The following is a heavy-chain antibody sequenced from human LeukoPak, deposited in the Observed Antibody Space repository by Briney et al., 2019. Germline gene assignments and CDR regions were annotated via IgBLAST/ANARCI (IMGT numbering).Heavy chain of an antibody. CDR2: ISYDGSNK. J-gene: IGHJ6*02. Sequence: GGSLRLSCAASGFTFRSYGMHWLRQAPGKGLEWVAVISYDGSNKYYADSVKGRFTISRDNSKNTLYLQMNSLRAEDTAVYYCAKGGSYYYYYGMDVWGQGTTVTVSS. CDR1: GFTFRSYG. D-gene: IGHD1-26*01. V-gene: IGHV3-30*18. CDR3: AKGGSYYYYYGMDV.